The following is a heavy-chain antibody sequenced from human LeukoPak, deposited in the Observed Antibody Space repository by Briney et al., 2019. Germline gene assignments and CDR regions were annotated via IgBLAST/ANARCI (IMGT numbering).Heavy chain of an antibody. D-gene: IGHD3-22*01. CDR1: GGSTSSGSYY. J-gene: IGHJ1*01. CDR2: IYTSGST. V-gene: IGHV4-61*02. CDR3: ASQDYYDSSGYYRTAEYFQH. Sequence: SETLSLTCTVSGGSTSSGSYYWSWIRQPAGKGLEWIGRIYTSGSTNYNPSLKSRVTISVDTSKNQFSLKLSSVTAADTAVYYCASQDYYDSSGYYRTAEYFQHWGQGTLVTVSS.